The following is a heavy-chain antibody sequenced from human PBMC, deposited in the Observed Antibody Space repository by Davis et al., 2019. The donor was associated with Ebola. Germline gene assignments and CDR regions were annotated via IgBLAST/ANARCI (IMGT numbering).Heavy chain of an antibody. CDR3: ARAGWDIVVVPAAHHTFDY. CDR1: GFTFSSYW. J-gene: IGHJ4*02. D-gene: IGHD2-15*01. V-gene: IGHV3-7*01. Sequence: GESLKISCAGSGFTFSSYWMSWVRQAPGRGLEWVATIKQDGSERYYVDSVNGRLTISRDNAKNSVHLQMNSLRVEDTALYYCARAGWDIVVVPAAHHTFDYWGQGTLVTVSS. CDR2: IKQDGSER.